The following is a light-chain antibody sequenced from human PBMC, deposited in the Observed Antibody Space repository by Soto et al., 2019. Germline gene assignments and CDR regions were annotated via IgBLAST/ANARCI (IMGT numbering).Light chain of an antibody. V-gene: IGKV1-9*01. CDR1: QGISSS. Sequence: DIQLTQSPSFLSASVTDSVTITCRASQGISSSLAWYQQKPGKAPKLLIYDASTLQSGIPSRFSGSGSGTEVTLTISSLQPEDFATYYCQQLNSDPLPFGPGTKVDIK. J-gene: IGKJ3*01. CDR2: DAS. CDR3: QQLNSDPLP.